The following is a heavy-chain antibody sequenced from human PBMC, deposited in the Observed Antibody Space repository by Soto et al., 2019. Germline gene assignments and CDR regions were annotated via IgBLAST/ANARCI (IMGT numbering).Heavy chain of an antibody. CDR1: GFTFXSYX. Sequence: GXXRXXXAXSGFTFXSYXMXXXXXXXGXGLEWVSAISGSGGSTYYADSVKGRFTISRDNSKNTLYLQMNSLRAEDTAVYYCKAAAGTRASRSRDFDSWGQGTLVTVS. CDR3: KAAAGTRASRSRDFDS. D-gene: IGHD6-13*01. V-gene: IGHV3-23*01. J-gene: IGHJ4*02. CDR2: ISGSGGST.